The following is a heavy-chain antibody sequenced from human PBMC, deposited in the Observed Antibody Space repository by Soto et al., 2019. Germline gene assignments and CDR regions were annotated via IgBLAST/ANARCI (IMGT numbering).Heavy chain of an antibody. J-gene: IGHJ6*02. D-gene: IGHD3-22*01. CDR3: ARALSYYYDSSDCYGMDV. CDR1: GGSSSSGGYY. V-gene: IGHV4-31*03. Sequence: PSETLSLTCTVSGGSSSSGGYYWSWIRQHPGKGLEWIGYIYYSGSTYYNPSLKSRVTRSVDTSKNQFSLKLSSVTAADTAVYYCARALSYYYDSSDCYGMDVWGQGTTVTVSS. CDR2: IYYSGST.